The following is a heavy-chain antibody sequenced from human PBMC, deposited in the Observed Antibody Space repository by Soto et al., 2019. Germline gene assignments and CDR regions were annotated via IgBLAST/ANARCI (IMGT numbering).Heavy chain of an antibody. CDR3: ARGSPITIFGVVITNWFDP. V-gene: IGHV4-4*07. CDR1: GGSISSYY. D-gene: IGHD3-3*01. Sequence: PSETLSLTCTVSGGSISSYYWGWIRQPAGKGLEWIGRIYTSGSTNYNPSLKSRVTMSVDTSKNQFSLKLSSVTAADTAVYYCARGSPITIFGVVITNWFDPWGQGTLVTVSS. CDR2: IYTSGST. J-gene: IGHJ5*02.